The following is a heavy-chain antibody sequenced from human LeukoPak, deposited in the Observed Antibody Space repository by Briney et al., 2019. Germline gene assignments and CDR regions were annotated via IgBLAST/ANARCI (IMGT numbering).Heavy chain of an antibody. J-gene: IGHJ5*02. Sequence: SETLSLTCAVYGGSFSGYYWSWIRQPPGKGLEWIGEINHSGSTNYNPSLKSRVTISVDTSKNQFSLKLSSVTAADTAVYYCARAPSSGWYGKSFNWFDPWGQGTLVTVSS. V-gene: IGHV4-34*01. D-gene: IGHD6-19*01. CDR1: GGSFSGYY. CDR2: INHSGST. CDR3: ARAPSSGWYGKSFNWFDP.